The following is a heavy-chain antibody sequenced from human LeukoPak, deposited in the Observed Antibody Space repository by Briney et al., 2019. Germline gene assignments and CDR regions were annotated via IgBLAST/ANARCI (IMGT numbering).Heavy chain of an antibody. CDR3: ARADSSSSGRDY. V-gene: IGHV3-21*01. J-gene: IGHJ4*02. Sequence: GGSLRLSCAASGFTFSSYSMNWVRQAPGKGLEWVSSISGSSSYIYYADSVKGRFTISRDNAKNSLYLQMNSLRAEDTAVYYCARADSSSSGRDYWGQGTLVTVSS. D-gene: IGHD6-6*01. CDR2: ISGSSSYI. CDR1: GFTFSSYS.